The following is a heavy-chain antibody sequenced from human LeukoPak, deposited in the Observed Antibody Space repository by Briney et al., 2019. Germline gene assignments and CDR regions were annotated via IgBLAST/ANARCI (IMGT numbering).Heavy chain of an antibody. CDR3: ARGILLLWFGESQHDAFDI. D-gene: IGHD3-10*01. Sequence: PSETLSLTCTVSGGSISSYYWSWIRQPPGKGLEWIGYIYYSGSTNYNPSLKSRVTISVDTSKNQFSLKLSSVTAADTAVYYCARGILLLWFGESQHDAFDIWGQGTMVTVSS. J-gene: IGHJ3*02. CDR1: GGSISSYY. V-gene: IGHV4-59*01. CDR2: IYYSGST.